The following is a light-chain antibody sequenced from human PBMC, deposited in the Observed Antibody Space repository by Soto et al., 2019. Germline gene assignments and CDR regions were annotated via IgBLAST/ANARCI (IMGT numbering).Light chain of an antibody. J-gene: IGLJ1*01. V-gene: IGLV2-11*01. Sequence: QPVLTQPRSVSGSPGQSVTISCTGTSSDVGGYTYVSWYQQHPGKAPKLIIYDVTERPSGVPARFSGSKSGNTASLTISGLQAEDEADYYCCSYAGSYTYVFGTGTKVTVL. CDR3: CSYAGSYTYV. CDR2: DVT. CDR1: SSDVGGYTY.